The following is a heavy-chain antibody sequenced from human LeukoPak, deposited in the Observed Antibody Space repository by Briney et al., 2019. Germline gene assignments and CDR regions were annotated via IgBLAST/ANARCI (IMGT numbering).Heavy chain of an antibody. V-gene: IGHV3-21*01. CDR1: GFTFSSYS. D-gene: IGHD3-22*01. CDR3: ARDIGQYYYDSSGYRN. Sequence: GGSLRLSCAASGFTFSSYSMNWVRQAPGKGLEWVSSISSSSSYIYYADSVKGRFTISRDNAKNSLYLQMNSLRAEDTAVYYCARDIGQYYYDSSGYRNWGQGTLVTVSS. CDR2: ISSSSSYI. J-gene: IGHJ4*02.